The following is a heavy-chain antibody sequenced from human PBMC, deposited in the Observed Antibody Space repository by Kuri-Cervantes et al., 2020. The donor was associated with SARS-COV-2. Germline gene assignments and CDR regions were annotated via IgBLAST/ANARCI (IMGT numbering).Heavy chain of an antibody. CDR3: TRSSKFLVYYFDY. J-gene: IGHJ4*02. V-gene: IGHV2-70*11. CDR2: GDWDDDK. D-gene: IGHD2-8*01. Sequence: SGPTLVKPTQTFTLTCNFSGFSLSTSGVGVGWMGQPPGKALEWLARGDWDDDKYHRTSLKTRLTISKDTTKNQVVLTMTNMDPVDTATYYCTRSSKFLVYYFDYWGQGTLVTVSS. CDR1: GFSLSTSGVG.